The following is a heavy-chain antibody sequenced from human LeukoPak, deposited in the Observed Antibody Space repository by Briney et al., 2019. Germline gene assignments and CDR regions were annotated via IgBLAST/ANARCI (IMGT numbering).Heavy chain of an antibody. CDR1: GYTLTELS. Sequence: VASVNVSCKVSGYTLTELSMHWVRPAPGKGLEWMGGFDPEDGETIYAQKFQGRVTMTEDTSTDTAYMELSSLRSEDTAVYYCARDPSLNYDFWSGSEGDEAYFDYWGQGTLVTVSS. V-gene: IGHV1-24*01. J-gene: IGHJ4*02. CDR2: FDPEDGET. CDR3: ARDPSLNYDFWSGSEGDEAYFDY. D-gene: IGHD3-3*01.